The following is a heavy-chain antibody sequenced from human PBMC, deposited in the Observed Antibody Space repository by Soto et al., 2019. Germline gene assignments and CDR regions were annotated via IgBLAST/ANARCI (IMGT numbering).Heavy chain of an antibody. J-gene: IGHJ4*02. D-gene: IGHD4-4*01. CDR1: GYTFTSYA. CDR3: ARGTTRTVTTPFDY. Sequence: VASVKVSCKASGYTFTSYAMHWVRQAPGQRLEWMGWINAGNGNTKYSQKFQGRVTITRDTSASTAYMELSSLRSEDTAVYYCARGTTRTVTTPFDYWGQETLVTVS. CDR2: INAGNGNT. V-gene: IGHV1-3*01.